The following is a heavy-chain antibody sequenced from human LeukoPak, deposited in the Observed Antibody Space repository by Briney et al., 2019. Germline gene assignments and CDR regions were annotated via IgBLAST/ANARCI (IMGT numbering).Heavy chain of an antibody. CDR2: IYYSGST. D-gene: IGHD3-22*01. J-gene: IGHJ3*02. V-gene: IGHV4-59*01. Sequence: SETLSLTCTVSGGSISSYYWSWIRQPPGKGLEWIGYIYYSGSTNYNPSLKSRVTISVDTSKNQFSLKLSSVTAADTAVYYCARVRAYYDSNPQAFDIWGQGTMVTVSS. CDR1: GGSISSYY. CDR3: ARVRAYYDSNPQAFDI.